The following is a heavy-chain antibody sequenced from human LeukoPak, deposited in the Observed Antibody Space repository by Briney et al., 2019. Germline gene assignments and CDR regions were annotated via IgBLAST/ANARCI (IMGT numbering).Heavy chain of an antibody. CDR1: GFTFSSYG. CDR3: ARGRYNFWSGYYKQGVYYYYMDV. Sequence: GGSLRLSCAASGFTFSSYGMQWVREAPGKGLEWVAFIRYDGSNTYYADSVKGRFTISRDNSKNTLYLQMNSLRAEDTDVYYCARGRYNFWSGYYKQGVYYYYMDVWGKGTTVTVSS. D-gene: IGHD3-3*01. V-gene: IGHV3-30*02. CDR2: IRYDGSNT. J-gene: IGHJ6*03.